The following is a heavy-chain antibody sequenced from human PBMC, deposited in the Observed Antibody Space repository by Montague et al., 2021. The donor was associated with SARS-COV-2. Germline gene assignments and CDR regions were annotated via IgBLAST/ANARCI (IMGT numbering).Heavy chain of an antibody. Sequence: SLRLSWAASGFTFSSYALHWVRQAPGKGLEWVADISHEGSYKYYADSVKGRFTISRDNSKNTLYLVMNSLRAEDTALYYCARDLESTGYFDPYYYHGMDVWGQGTTVTVSS. D-gene: IGHD3-9*01. CDR2: ISHEGSYK. J-gene: IGHJ6*02. CDR3: ARDLESTGYFDPYYYHGMDV. CDR1: GFTFSSYA. V-gene: IGHV3-30*04.